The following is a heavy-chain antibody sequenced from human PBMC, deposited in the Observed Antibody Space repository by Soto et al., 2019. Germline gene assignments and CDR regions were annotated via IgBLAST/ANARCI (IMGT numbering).Heavy chain of an antibody. J-gene: IGHJ6*02. CDR3: AGSESYCSGGSCYSVRGFNYYYYGMDV. V-gene: IGHV5-10-1*01. CDR2: IDPSNSYT. CDR1: GYSFTSYW. Sequence: PGESLKISCKGSGYSFTSYWISWVRQMPGKGLEWMGRIDPSNSYTNYSPSFQGHVTISADKSISTAYLQWSSLKASDTAMYYCAGSESYCSGGSCYSVRGFNYYYYGMDVWGQGTTVTIS. D-gene: IGHD2-15*01.